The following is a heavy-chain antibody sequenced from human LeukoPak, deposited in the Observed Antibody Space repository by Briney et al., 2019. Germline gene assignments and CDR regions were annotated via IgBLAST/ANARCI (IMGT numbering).Heavy chain of an antibody. V-gene: IGHV1-18*01. D-gene: IGHD6-19*01. CDR3: ARDSGGWYGDY. CDR2: ISPYNGNT. Sequence: TSVKVSCKASGYTFTSYRISWVRQAPGQGLEWMGWISPYNGNTNYAQQLQGRVTMTADTSTSLAYMELRSLRSDDTAVYYCARDSGGWYGDYWGQGTLVTVSS. CDR1: GYTFTSYR. J-gene: IGHJ4*02.